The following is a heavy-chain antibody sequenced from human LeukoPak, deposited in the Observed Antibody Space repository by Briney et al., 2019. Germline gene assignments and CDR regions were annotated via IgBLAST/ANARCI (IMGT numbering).Heavy chain of an antibody. V-gene: IGHV7-4-1*02. CDR2: INTNTGNP. D-gene: IGHD6-13*01. CDR3: ARDSAAGPFDY. CDR1: GYTFTSYA. Sequence: GASVTVSFTASGYTFTSYAMNWVRQAPGQGLEWMGWINTNTGNPTYAQGFTGRFVFSLDTSVSTAYLQISSLKAEDTAVYYCARDSAAGPFDYWGQGTLVTVSS. J-gene: IGHJ4*02.